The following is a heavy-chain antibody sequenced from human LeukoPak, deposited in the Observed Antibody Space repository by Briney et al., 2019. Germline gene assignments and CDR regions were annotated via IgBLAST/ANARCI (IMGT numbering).Heavy chain of an antibody. CDR2: ISAYNGNT. CDR3: ARTRRYCSGGSCYFDY. Sequence: ASVKVSCKASGYTFTSYGISWVRQAPGQGLEWMGWISAYNGNTNYAQKLQGRVTMTTDTSTSTAYTELRSLRSDDTAVYYCARTRRYCSGGSCYFDYWGQGTLVTVSS. J-gene: IGHJ4*02. V-gene: IGHV1-18*01. D-gene: IGHD2-15*01. CDR1: GYTFTSYG.